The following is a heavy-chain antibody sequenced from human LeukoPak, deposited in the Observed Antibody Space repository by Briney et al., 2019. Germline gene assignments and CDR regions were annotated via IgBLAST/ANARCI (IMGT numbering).Heavy chain of an antibody. V-gene: IGHV3-33*01. CDR2: IWYDGSNK. J-gene: IGHJ5*02. D-gene: IGHD6-19*01. CDR3: GRVAVAGNLITCFDP. CDR1: GFTFSNYG. Sequence: GGSLRLSCAASGFTFSNYGMHWVRQAPGKGLEWVAVIWYDGSNKYYADSVKGRFTISRDNSKNPLYLQMNSLRAEDTAVYYCGRVAVAGNLITCFDPGGQGTLVAVS.